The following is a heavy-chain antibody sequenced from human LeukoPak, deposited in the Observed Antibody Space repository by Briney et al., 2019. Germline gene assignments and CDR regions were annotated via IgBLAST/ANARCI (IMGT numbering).Heavy chain of an antibody. Sequence: PGGSLGLSCAASGFTFSSYAMSWVRQAPGKGLEWVSAISGSGGSTYYADSVKGRFTISRDNSKNTLYVQMNSLRAEDTAVYYCAKDNSMVRGVSLSPFDYWGQGTLVTVSS. CDR3: AKDNSMVRGVSLSPFDY. V-gene: IGHV3-23*01. J-gene: IGHJ4*02. CDR1: GFTFSSYA. CDR2: ISGSGGST. D-gene: IGHD3-10*01.